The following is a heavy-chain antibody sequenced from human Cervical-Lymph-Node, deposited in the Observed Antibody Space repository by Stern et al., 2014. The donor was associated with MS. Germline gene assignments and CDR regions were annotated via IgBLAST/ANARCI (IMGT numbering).Heavy chain of an antibody. CDR3: ARREVFFYYGMDV. Sequence: QVQLQDSGPGLVRPSGTLVLTCAVSGGSISTSNWWSWVRQSPGKGLEWIGEIAHSGYTTPNPSLKSRVTMSVDKSKNQFSLRLTSVTAADTGVYYCARREVFFYYGMDVWGQGTSVTVSS. CDR1: GGSISTSNW. CDR2: IAHSGYT. J-gene: IGHJ6*02. D-gene: IGHD1-26*01. V-gene: IGHV4-4*02.